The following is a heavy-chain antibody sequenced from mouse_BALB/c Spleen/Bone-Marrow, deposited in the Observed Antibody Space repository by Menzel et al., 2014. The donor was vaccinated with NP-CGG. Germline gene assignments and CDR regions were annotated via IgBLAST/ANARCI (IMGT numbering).Heavy chain of an antibody. CDR3: ARDDYDDQYYFDY. J-gene: IGHJ2*01. V-gene: IGHV5-6-5*01. D-gene: IGHD2-4*01. Sequence: EVKLVEPGGGLVKPGGSLKLSCAASGFTFSSYAMSWVRQTPEKRLEWVASISSGGSTYYPDSVKGRFTISRDNARNILYLQMSSLRSEDTAMYYCARDDYDDQYYFDYWGQGTTLTVSS. CDR2: ISSGGST. CDR1: GFTFSSYA.